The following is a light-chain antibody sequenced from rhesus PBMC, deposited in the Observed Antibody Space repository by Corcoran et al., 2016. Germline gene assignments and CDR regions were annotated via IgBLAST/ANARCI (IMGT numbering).Light chain of an antibody. CDR1: ENVNNY. CDR3: QHYYGTPYS. CDR2: KAS. Sequence: DIQMTQSPSSLSASVGDRVTITCRASENVNNYLNWYKQKPGKAHKLLIYKASTLQSGVPSSFSGSGSGTDYTFTNSSLQSEDVATYYCQHYYGTPYSFGQGTKVEIK. V-gene: IGKV1-74*01. J-gene: IGKJ2*01.